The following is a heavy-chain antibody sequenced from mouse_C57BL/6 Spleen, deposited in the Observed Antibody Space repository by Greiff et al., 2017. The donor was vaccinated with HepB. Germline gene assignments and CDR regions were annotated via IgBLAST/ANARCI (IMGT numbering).Heavy chain of an antibody. CDR1: GFSLTSYA. CDR2: IWTGGGT. D-gene: IGHD2-4*01. V-gene: IGHV2-9-1*01. J-gene: IGHJ1*03. CDR3: ARSIYYDYDGYFDV. Sequence: VKLVESGPGLVAPSQSLSITCTVSGFSLTSYAISWVRQPPGKGLEWLGVIWTGGGTNYNSALKSRLSISKDNSKSQVFLKMNSLQTDDTARYYCARSIYYDYDGYFDVWGTGTTVTVSS.